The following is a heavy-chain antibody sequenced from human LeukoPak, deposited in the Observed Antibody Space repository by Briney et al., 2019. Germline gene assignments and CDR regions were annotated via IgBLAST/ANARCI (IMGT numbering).Heavy chain of an antibody. CDR1: GGSISSSSYY. V-gene: IGHV4-39*07. CDR3: FPMGGRIVGATDDDFDI. D-gene: IGHD1-26*01. J-gene: IGHJ3*02. Sequence: PSETLSLTCTVSGGSISSSSYYWGWIRQPPGKGLEWIGSIYYSGSTYYNPSLKSRVTISVDTSKNQFSLKLSSVTAADTAVYYCFPMGGRIVGATDDDFDIWGQGTMVTVSS. CDR2: IYYSGST.